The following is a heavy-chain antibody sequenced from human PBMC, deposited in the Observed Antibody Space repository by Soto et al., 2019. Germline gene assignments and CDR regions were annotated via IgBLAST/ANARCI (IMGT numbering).Heavy chain of an antibody. CDR3: ARDSITMVRDPEAFDY. Sequence: EVQLVESGGGLVKPGGSLRLSCAASGFTFSSYSMNWVRQAPGKGLEWVSSISSSSSYIYYADSVKGRFTISRDNAKNSLYLQMNSLRAEDTAVYYCARDSITMVRDPEAFDYWGQGTLVTVSS. CDR2: ISSSSSYI. V-gene: IGHV3-21*01. J-gene: IGHJ4*02. D-gene: IGHD3-10*01. CDR1: GFTFSSYS.